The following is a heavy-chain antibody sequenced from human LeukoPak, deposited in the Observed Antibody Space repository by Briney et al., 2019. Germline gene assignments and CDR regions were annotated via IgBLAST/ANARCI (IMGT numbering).Heavy chain of an antibody. CDR2: INTNTGNP. V-gene: IGHV7-4-1*02. CDR3: ASSALTSDIVANDAFDI. D-gene: IGHD5-12*01. Sequence: ASVKVSCKASGYTFTSYAMNWVRQAPGQGLEWMGWINTNTGNPTYAQGFTGRFVFSLDTSVSTAYLQISSLKAEDTAVYYCASSALTSDIVANDAFDIWGQGTMVTVSS. CDR1: GYTFTSYA. J-gene: IGHJ3*02.